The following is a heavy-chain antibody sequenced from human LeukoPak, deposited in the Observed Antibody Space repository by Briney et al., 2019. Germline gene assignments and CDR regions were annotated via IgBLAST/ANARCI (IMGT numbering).Heavy chain of an antibody. CDR1: GGTFSSYA. V-gene: IGHV1-69*13. CDR3: ARLIGDYYDNSRSSYWHGHLDY. Sequence: SVKVSCTASGGTFSSYAISWVRQAPGQGLEWMGGIIPIFGTANYAQKFQGRVTITADESTSTAYMELNSLRSEDTAVYYCARLIGDYYDNSRSSYWHGHLDYWGQGALVTVSS. J-gene: IGHJ4*02. CDR2: IIPIFGTA. D-gene: IGHD3-22*01.